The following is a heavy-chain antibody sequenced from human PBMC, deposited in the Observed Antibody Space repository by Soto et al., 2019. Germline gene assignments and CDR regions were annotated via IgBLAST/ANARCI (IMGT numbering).Heavy chain of an antibody. CDR1: GYTFFTYD. CDR3: ARHHGPTTSENWFDH. CDR2: ISTYSGDT. V-gene: IGHV1-18*01. Sequence: QVHLVQSGVEVKTPGASVKVSCQASGYTFFTYDISWVRQAPGQGLEWMGWISTYSGDTKYAQKFQVRVTMSTDISTTTAYLELRSLRSDDTAVYYCARHHGPTTSENWFDHWGQGTLVTVSS. J-gene: IGHJ5*02. D-gene: IGHD5-12*01.